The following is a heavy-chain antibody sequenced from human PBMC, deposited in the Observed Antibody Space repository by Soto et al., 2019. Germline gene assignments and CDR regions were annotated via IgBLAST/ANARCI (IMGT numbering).Heavy chain of an antibody. Sequence: PGGSLRLSCAASGFTFSSYGMHWVRQAPGKGLEWVAVISYDGSNKYYADSVKGRFTISRDNSKNTLYLQMNSLRAEDTAVYYCAKDQDTVPFDYWGQGTLVTVSS. CDR3: AKDQDTVPFDY. CDR1: GFTFSSYG. J-gene: IGHJ4*02. CDR2: ISYDGSNK. V-gene: IGHV3-30*18. D-gene: IGHD4-17*01.